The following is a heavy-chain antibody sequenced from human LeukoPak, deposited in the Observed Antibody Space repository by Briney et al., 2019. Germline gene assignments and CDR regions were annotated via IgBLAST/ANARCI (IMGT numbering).Heavy chain of an antibody. CDR2: TSDDSSFT. Sequence: PGGSLRLSCVASGLRFRSYAMNWVRQAPGKGLECISTTSDDSSFTYYADSVKGRSAISRDDSKNTLYLQMNNLKVEDTAVYYCAKGRCSGVGCDSFHSWGQGALVTVSS. CDR3: AKGRCSGVGCDSFHS. CDR1: GLRFRSYA. D-gene: IGHD2-15*01. V-gene: IGHV3-23*01. J-gene: IGHJ4*02.